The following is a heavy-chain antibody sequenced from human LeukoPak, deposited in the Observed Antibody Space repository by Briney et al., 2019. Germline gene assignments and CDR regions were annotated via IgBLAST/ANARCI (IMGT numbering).Heavy chain of an antibody. Sequence: GGSLRLSCAASGFTFSSYEMNWVRQAPGKGLEWVSYISSSGSTIYYADSVKGRFTISRDNAKNSLYLQMNSLRAEDTAVYYCARVPAPVAARDTNWFDPWGQGTLVTVSS. CDR3: ARVPAPVAARDTNWFDP. CDR2: ISSSGSTI. V-gene: IGHV3-48*03. CDR1: GFTFSSYE. D-gene: IGHD2-15*01. J-gene: IGHJ5*02.